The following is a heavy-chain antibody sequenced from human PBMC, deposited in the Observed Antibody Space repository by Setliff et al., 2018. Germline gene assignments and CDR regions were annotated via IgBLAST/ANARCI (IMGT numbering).Heavy chain of an antibody. CDR3: ARVGDSSGWYFSRYFDY. V-gene: IGHV4-38-2*02. CDR2: IYHSGST. Sequence: SETLSLTCTVSGYSISSGYYWGWIRQPPGKGLERIGSIYHSGSTYYNPSLKSRVTISVDTSKNQFSLKLSSVTAADTAVYYCARVGDSSGWYFSRYFDYWGQGTLVTVSS. J-gene: IGHJ4*02. CDR1: GYSISSGYY. D-gene: IGHD6-19*01.